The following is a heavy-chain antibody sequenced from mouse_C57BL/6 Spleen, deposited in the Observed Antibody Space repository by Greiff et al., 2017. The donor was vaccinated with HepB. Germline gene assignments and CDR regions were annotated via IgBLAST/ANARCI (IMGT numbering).Heavy chain of an antibody. V-gene: IGHV5-17*01. D-gene: IGHD1-1*01. CDR2: ISSGSSTI. CDR1: GFTFSDYG. J-gene: IGHJ4*01. CDR3: ARDYYGSSLYYAMDY. Sequence: EVKLMESGGGLVKPGGSLKLSCAASGFTFSDYGMHWVRQAPEKGLEWVAYISSGSSTIYYADTVKGRFTISRDNAKNTLFLQMTSLRSEDTAMYYCARDYYGSSLYYAMDYWGQGTPVTVSS.